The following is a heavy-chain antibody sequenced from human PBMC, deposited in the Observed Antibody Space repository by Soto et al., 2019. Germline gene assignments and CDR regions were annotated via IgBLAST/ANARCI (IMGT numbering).Heavy chain of an antibody. J-gene: IGHJ4*02. D-gene: IGHD4-17*01. CDR3: AGESALMTTVPLRH. CDR1: GGTFNTST. CDR2: VIPIYGSP. V-gene: IGHV1-69*01. Sequence: VQLVQSGAEVREPGSSVKVSCKASGGTFNTSTITWVRQAPRQGLDYMGGVIPIYGSPYYARKFQGRVTITADVSTSTAYMVMNSLRSGDTAVYYCAGESALMTTVPLRHWGQGTLVTVSS.